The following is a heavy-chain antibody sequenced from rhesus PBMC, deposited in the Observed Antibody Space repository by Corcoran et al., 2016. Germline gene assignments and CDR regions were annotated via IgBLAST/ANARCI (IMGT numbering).Heavy chain of an antibody. CDR3: TRFDY. J-gene: IGHJ4*01. CDR1: GFPFSLSG. CDR2: SSSDGSKK. Sequence: EVQLVESGGGLAQPGGPLRLSCVGSGFPFSLSGFHWVRQAPGKGLEWVAVSSSDGSKKDFADSVKERITISRDNSKNTLYLQMSNLRLEDTAVYYCTRFDYWGQGVLVTVSS. V-gene: IGHV3-54*02.